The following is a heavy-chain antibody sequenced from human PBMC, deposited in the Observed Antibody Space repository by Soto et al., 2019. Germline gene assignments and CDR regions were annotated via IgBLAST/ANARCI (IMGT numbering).Heavy chain of an antibody. CDR3: ARDITYYDSSGFRAQDDAFDI. CDR1: GGTFSSYA. V-gene: IGHV1-69*13. Sequence: SVKVSCKASGGTFSSYAISWVRQAPGQGLEWMGGIIPIFGTANYAQKFQGRVTITADESTSTAYMELSSLRSEDTAVYYCARDITYYDSSGFRAQDDAFDIWGQGTMVTVSS. CDR2: IIPIFGTA. D-gene: IGHD3-22*01. J-gene: IGHJ3*02.